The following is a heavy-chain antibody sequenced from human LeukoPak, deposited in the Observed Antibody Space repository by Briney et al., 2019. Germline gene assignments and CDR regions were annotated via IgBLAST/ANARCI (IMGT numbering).Heavy chain of an antibody. CDR1: GFTFSSYG. V-gene: IGHV3-23*01. CDR2: ISGSGGST. D-gene: IGHD1-26*01. Sequence: PGGSLRLSCAASGFTFSSYGMSWVSQAPGKALEWVSAISGSGGSTYYADSVKGRFTISRDNSKNTLYLQMTSLRAEDTAVYYCAREAHGVGATFDYWGQGTLVTVSS. CDR3: AREAHGVGATFDY. J-gene: IGHJ4*02.